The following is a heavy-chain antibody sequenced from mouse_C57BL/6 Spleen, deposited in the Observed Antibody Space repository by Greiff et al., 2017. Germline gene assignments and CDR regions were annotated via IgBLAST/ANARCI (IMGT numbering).Heavy chain of an antibody. J-gene: IGHJ2*01. D-gene: IGHD1-1*01. V-gene: IGHV1-66*01. CDR2: IYPGSGNT. CDR1: GYSFTSYY. Sequence: VQLQQSGPELVKPGASVKISCKASGYSFTSYYIHWVKQRPGQGLEWIGWIYPGSGNTKYNEKFKGKATLTADTSSSTAYMPLSSLTSEDSAVYYCARPYYGSTFDYWGQGTTLTVSS. CDR3: ARPYYGSTFDY.